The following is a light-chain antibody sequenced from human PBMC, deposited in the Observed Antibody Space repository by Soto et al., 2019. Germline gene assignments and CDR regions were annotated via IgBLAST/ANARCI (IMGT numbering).Light chain of an antibody. CDR3: TSFTTISTWV. CDR2: EVR. CDR1: RSDVGGYNY. J-gene: IGLJ3*02. V-gene: IGLV2-14*01. Sequence: QSVLTQPASVSGSPGQSITISCTGTRSDVGGYNYVSWFQQHPGKAPKLKIYEVRNRPSGVSNRFSGSKSGNTASLTISELQAEDEADYYCTSFTTISTWVFGGGTKLTVL.